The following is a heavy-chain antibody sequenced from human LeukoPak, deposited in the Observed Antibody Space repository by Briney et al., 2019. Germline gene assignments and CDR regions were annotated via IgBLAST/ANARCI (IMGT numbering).Heavy chain of an antibody. Sequence: GRSLSLSCAAPGFTFDDYAMHWVRQAPGKGLEWVSGISWNSGSIGYADSVKGRFTISRDNAKVSLYLQMYSLRAEDTAVYYCAKDIRDGYGNVTPDDWGQGTLVTVSS. CDR3: AKDIRDGYGNVTPDD. J-gene: IGHJ4*02. CDR1: GFTFDDYA. V-gene: IGHV3-9*01. CDR2: ISWNSGSI. D-gene: IGHD5-24*01.